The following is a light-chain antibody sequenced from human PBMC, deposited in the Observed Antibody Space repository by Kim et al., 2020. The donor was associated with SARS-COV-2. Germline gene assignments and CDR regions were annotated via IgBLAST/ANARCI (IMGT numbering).Light chain of an antibody. J-gene: IGLJ1*01. V-gene: IGLV1-40*01. Sequence: VTLSCTGSSSNIGASYDVHWYQQIPGTAPKLLIYGNSNRPSGVPDRFSGSKSGTSASLAITGLQAEDEADYYCQSDDSSLSGSYVFGTGTKVTVL. CDR3: QSDDSSLSGSYV. CDR1: SSNIGASYD. CDR2: GNS.